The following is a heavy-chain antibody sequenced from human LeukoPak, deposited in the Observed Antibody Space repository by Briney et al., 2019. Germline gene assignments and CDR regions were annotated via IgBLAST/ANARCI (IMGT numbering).Heavy chain of an antibody. Sequence: PGGSLRLSCAASGFTVSSYAMNWGRQAPGKGLEWVSAISGSGGTTYYADSVKGRFTISRDNSKNTLYLQMNSLRAEDTAVYYCAKSKVVAATMGRFDYWGQGTLVTVSS. CDR1: GFTVSSYA. CDR3: AKSKVVAATMGRFDY. D-gene: IGHD2-15*01. J-gene: IGHJ4*02. V-gene: IGHV3-23*01. CDR2: ISGSGGTT.